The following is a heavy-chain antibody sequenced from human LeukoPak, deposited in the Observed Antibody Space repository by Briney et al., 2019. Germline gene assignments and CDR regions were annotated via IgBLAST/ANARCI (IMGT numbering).Heavy chain of an antibody. CDR2: IIPILGIA. CDR1: GGTFSSYA. J-gene: IGHJ6*02. V-gene: IGHV1-69*04. D-gene: IGHD5-12*01. Sequence: SVKVSCKASGGTFSSYAISWVRQAPGQGLEWMGRIIPILGIANYAQKFQGRVTITADKSTSTAYMELSSLRSEDTAVYYCAREGSSGYDYYYYGMDVWGQGTTVTVSS. CDR3: AREGSSGYDYYYYGMDV.